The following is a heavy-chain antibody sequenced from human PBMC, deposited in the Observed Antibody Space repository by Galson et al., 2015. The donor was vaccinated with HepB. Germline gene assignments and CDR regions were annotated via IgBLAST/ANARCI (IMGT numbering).Heavy chain of an antibody. V-gene: IGHV3-23*01. CDR2: ISGSGATT. CDR1: GFTFSTYA. D-gene: IGHD2-21*02. J-gene: IGHJ4*02. CDR3: AKEPPYCGGDCYSVSDV. Sequence: SLSLSCAASGFTFSTYAITWVRQAPGQGLEWVSVISGSGATTFYADSVKGRFIIYRGNSTNTVYLQMNSLRADDTAIYYCAKEPPYCGGDCYSVSDVWGQGTLVTVSS.